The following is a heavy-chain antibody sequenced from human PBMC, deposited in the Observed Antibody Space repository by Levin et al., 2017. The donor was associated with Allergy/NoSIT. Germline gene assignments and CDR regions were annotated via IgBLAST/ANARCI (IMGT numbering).Heavy chain of an antibody. J-gene: IGHJ6*02. V-gene: IGHV1-69*13. Sequence: GASVKVSCKASGGTFSSYAISWVRQAPGQGLEWMGGIIPIFGTANYAQKFQGRVTITADESTSTAYMELSSLRSEDTAVYYCASNGGINYGMDVWGQGTTVTVSS. CDR1: GGTFSSYA. CDR2: IIPIFGTA. CDR3: ASNGGINYGMDV.